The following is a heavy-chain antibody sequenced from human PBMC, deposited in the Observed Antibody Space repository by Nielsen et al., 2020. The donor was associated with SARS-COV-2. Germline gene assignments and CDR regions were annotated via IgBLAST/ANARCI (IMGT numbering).Heavy chain of an antibody. CDR3: AKDRAIFMIYITRGGPDF. D-gene: IGHD3/OR15-3a*01. CDR2: ISSEGSKQ. Sequence: GESLKISCAASGFSFNNYGMHWVRQTPGKGLVWVAYISSEGSKQYYADSVKGRFTISRDFSKSTLYLQMNSLRAEDTAMYYCAKDRAIFMIYITRGGPDFWGQGTLVTVSS. CDR1: GFSFNNYG. J-gene: IGHJ4*02. V-gene: IGHV3-30*18.